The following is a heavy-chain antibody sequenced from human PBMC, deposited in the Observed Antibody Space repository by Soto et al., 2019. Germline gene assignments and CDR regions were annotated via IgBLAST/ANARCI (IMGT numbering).Heavy chain of an antibody. D-gene: IGHD3-16*02. CDR1: GFTYESYA. CDR3: AISTGGFGGLFVVPSDY. CDR2: INSGGTVA. V-gene: IGHV3-23*01. Sequence: EVQLLESGGGLVQPGGSLRLSCAASGFTYESYAMSWVRQAPGKGLEWVSGINSGGTVAHYADSVKGRFAISRDNSKNTLSLEMNSLGADDTGLYYCAISTGGFGGLFVVPSDYWGQGTLVNVSS. J-gene: IGHJ4*02.